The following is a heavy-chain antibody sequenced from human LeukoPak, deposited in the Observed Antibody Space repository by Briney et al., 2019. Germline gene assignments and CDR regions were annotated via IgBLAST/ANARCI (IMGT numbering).Heavy chain of an antibody. CDR3: ARDLGRYYYDSSGYYPFLDAFDI. D-gene: IGHD3-22*01. CDR2: ISSSSNYI. V-gene: IGHV3-21*01. Sequence: PGGSLRLSCAASGFTFSDYSMICVRQAPGKGLEWVSVISSSSNYIYYRDSVKGRFTISRDNAKNSLYLQMNSLRAEDTAVYYCARDLGRYYYDSSGYYPFLDAFDIWGQGTMVTVSS. CDR1: GFTFSDYS. J-gene: IGHJ3*02.